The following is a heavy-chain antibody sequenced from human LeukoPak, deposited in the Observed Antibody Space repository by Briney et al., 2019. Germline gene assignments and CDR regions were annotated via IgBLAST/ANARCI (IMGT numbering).Heavy chain of an antibody. CDR1: GFTFSIAW. Sequence: GGSLRLSCAASGFTFSIAWMSWVRQAPGKGLDWLGQIKKKSDGATTAYAAPVKGRFTISRDDSKNTLFLQMNSLKTEDTALYYCTWSGLKIESWGQGTLVTVSS. CDR3: TWSGLKIES. V-gene: IGHV3-15*01. CDR2: IKKKSDGATT. D-gene: IGHD3-3*01. J-gene: IGHJ4*02.